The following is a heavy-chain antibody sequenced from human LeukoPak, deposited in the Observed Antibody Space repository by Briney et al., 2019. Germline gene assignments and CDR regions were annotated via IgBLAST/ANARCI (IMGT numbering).Heavy chain of an antibody. V-gene: IGHV3-7*01. CDR1: GFTLSGYW. D-gene: IGHD2-2*01. CDR3: ARHSKGIIVVPAAPNYYYYYIDV. CDR2: INQDGSEK. Sequence: GGSLRLSCAASGFTLSGYWMSWVRQARGKGLEWVANINQDGSEKYSVGSVKGRFTISRDNAKNSLYLHMTSLRAEDTAVYYCARHSKGIIVVPAAPNYYYYYIDVWGKGTTVTVSS. J-gene: IGHJ6*03.